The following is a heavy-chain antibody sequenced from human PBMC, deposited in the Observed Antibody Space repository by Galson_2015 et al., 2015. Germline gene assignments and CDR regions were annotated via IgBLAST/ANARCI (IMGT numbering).Heavy chain of an antibody. D-gene: IGHD1-26*01. J-gene: IGHJ4*02. CDR3: ARGRGWETLRKSPFDY. V-gene: IGHV3-30-3*01. CDR1: GFTFSSYA. CDR2: ISYDGSNK. Sequence: SLRLSCAASGFTFSSYAMHWVRQAPGKGLEWVAVISYDGSNKYYADSVKGRFTISRDNPKNTLYVQMNSLRAEDTAVYYCARGRGWETLRKSPFDYWGQGTLVTVSS.